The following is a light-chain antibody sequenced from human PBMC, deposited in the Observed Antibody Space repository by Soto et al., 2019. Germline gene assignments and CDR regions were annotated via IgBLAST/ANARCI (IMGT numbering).Light chain of an antibody. V-gene: IGKV3-20*01. CDR1: QSVRSNS. CDR2: GAS. CDR3: QQYGTSPLT. Sequence: EIVLTQSPRTLSLSPGESATLSCTASQSVRSNSLAWYQQKPGQAPRLRMFGASGRATGTPPRFSGRGSGTAFTLTISRLEPEDFAVYYCQQYGTSPLTFGGGTKVDI. J-gene: IGKJ4*01.